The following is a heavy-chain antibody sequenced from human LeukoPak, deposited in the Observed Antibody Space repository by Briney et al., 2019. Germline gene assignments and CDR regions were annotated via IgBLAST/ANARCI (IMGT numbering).Heavy chain of an antibody. CDR2: IYPGDSDT. D-gene: IGHD6-6*01. CDR3: ARHDSIAAPGAFDI. CDR1: GYSFTSYW. V-gene: IGHV5-51*01. Sequence: GESLKSSGKGSGYSFTSYWIGWVRQMPGKGQEWMGIIYPGDSDTRYSPSFQGQVTISADKSISTAYLQWSSLKASDTAMYYCARHDSIAAPGAFDIWGQGTMVTVSS. J-gene: IGHJ3*02.